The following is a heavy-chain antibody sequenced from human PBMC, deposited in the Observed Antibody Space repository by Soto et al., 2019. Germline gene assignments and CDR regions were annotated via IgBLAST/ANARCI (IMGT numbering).Heavy chain of an antibody. Sequence: QVQLVESGGGVVQPGRSLRLSCAASGFTFSSYGMHWVRQAPGKGLEWVAVISYDGSNKYYADSVKGRFTISRDNSKNTLYLQMKSLRAGDTAVYYCAKAPGGGSYWWGQGTLVTVPS. CDR3: AKAPGGGSYW. V-gene: IGHV3-30*18. J-gene: IGHJ4*02. CDR2: ISYDGSNK. CDR1: GFTFSSYG. D-gene: IGHD1-26*01.